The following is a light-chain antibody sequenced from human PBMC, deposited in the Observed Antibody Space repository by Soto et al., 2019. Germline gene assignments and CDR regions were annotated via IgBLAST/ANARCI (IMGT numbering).Light chain of an antibody. Sequence: DIPMTQSPSTLSASVGDRVTITCRASQSISSWLAWYQQKPGKAPKLLIYKASSLESGVPSRFSGSGSGTEFTLTISSLQPDDFATYYCQQYNSYPTFGHGTRLE. J-gene: IGKJ5*01. CDR1: QSISSW. V-gene: IGKV1-5*03. CDR3: QQYNSYPT. CDR2: KAS.